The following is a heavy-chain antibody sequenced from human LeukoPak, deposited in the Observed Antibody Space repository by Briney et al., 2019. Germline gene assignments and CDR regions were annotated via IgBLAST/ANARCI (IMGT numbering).Heavy chain of an antibody. CDR3: ARLAYYYDSSGYCYYFDY. V-gene: IGHV4-39*01. J-gene: IGHJ4*02. D-gene: IGHD3-22*01. CDR2: IYYSGST. Sequence: SETLSLTCTVSGGSISSSSYYWGRIRQPPGKGLEWIGSIYYSGSTYYNPSLKSRVTISVDTSKNQFSLKLSSVTAADTAVYYCARLAYYYDSSGYCYYFDYWGQGTLVTVSS. CDR1: GGSISSSSYY.